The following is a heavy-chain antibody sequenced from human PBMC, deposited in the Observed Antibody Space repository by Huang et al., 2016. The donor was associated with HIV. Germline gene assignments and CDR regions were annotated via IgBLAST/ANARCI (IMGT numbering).Heavy chain of an antibody. CDR1: EYSFTTYW. J-gene: IGHJ4*02. V-gene: IGHV5-51*03. CDR2: IYPGDSDS. CDR3: ARIASRGGFYFDY. D-gene: IGHD3-16*01. Sequence: EVQLVQSGAEVKKSGESLKISCKGSEYSFTTYWIGWLRQMPGKVLEWMGIIYPGDSDSRYSPAFQGQVTFSVDKSITTAYLQWASLKASDTAMYYCARIASRGGFYFDYWGQGTLVTVSS.